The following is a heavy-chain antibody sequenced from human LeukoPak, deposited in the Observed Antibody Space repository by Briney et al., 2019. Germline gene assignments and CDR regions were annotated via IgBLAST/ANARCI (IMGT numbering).Heavy chain of an antibody. CDR1: GGSLSGYY. V-gene: IGHV4-59*08. D-gene: IGHD3-10*01. Sequence: SETLSLTCTVSGGSLSGYYWNWIRQPPGKGLEWIGYIHYSGTTNYNPSLKSRVTISVDASKNQFSLTLSSVTAADTAIYYCVRWDYYGSEGRRLDYWGQGTLVTVSS. CDR3: VRWDYYGSEGRRLDY. J-gene: IGHJ4*02. CDR2: IHYSGTT.